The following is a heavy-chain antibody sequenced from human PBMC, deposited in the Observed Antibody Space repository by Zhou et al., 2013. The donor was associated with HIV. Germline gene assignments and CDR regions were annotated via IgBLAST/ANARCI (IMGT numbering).Heavy chain of an antibody. D-gene: IGHD2-2*01. CDR3: ARVQHIVVVPAAMECWFDP. V-gene: IGHV1-69*05. Sequence: QVQLVQSGAEVKKPGSSVKVSCKASGGTFSSYAISWVRQAPGQGLEWMGGIIPIFGTANYAQKFQGRVTITTDESTSTAYMELSSLRSEDTAVYYCARVQHIVVVPAAMECWFDPWGQGTLVTVSS. CDR2: IIPIFGTA. CDR1: GGTFSSYA. J-gene: IGHJ5*02.